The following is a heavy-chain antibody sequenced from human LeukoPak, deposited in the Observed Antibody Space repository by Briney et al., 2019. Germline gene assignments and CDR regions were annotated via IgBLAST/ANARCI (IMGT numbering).Heavy chain of an antibody. V-gene: IGHV4-39*01. J-gene: IGHJ5*02. CDR2: IYFSGRT. D-gene: IGHD6-13*01. CDR3: ARRTSAAAGNNWFDP. CDR1: GGSVSSGSYF. Sequence: SETLSLTCTVSGGSVSSGSYFWDWIRQPPGKGLEWIGSIYFSGRTYYNPSLKSRVTISVDTSKNQFSLKLSSVTAADTAMYYCARRTSAAAGNNWFDPWGQGTLVTVSS.